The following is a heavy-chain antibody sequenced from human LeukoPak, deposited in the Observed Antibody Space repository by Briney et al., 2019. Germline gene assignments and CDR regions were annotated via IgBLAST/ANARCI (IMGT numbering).Heavy chain of an antibody. D-gene: IGHD6-6*01. J-gene: IGHJ4*02. CDR2: IYYSGRT. CDR1: GGSISSSSYY. Sequence: SETLSLTCTVSGGSISSSSYYWGWIRQPPGKGLEWIGSIYYSGRTYYNPSLKSRVTISVDTSKNQISLKLSSVTAADTAVYYCARGSKRAYSSSYWGQGTLVTVSS. V-gene: IGHV4-39*01. CDR3: ARGSKRAYSSSY.